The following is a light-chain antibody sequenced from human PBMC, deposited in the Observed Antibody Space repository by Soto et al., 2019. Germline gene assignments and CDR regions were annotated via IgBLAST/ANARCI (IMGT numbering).Light chain of an antibody. CDR2: EVS. CDR3: YSYRGYYTRV. Sequence: QSVLTQPASVSGSPGQSITISCTGTSSDVGGYNFVSWYQQHPGRAPKLLIYEVSRRPSVVSNRFSGSKSGDTASLTISGLQAEDEADYYCYSYRGYYTRVFGTGTKVTAL. CDR1: SSDVGGYNF. J-gene: IGLJ1*01. V-gene: IGLV2-14*01.